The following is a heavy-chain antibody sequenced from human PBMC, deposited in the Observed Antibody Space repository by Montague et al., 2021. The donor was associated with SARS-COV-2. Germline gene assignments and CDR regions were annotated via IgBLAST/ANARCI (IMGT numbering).Heavy chain of an antibody. CDR3: ARAYYFYGGVDV. Sequence: SLRLSCAASGFTFSSYWMSWVRQAPGKGLEWVSNIKQNGSDKHYVDSVKGRFTISRDNAKNSLYLQMNSLRAEDTAVYYCARAYYFYGGVDVWGQGTTVTVSS. CDR2: IKQNGSDK. V-gene: IGHV3-7*01. CDR1: GFTFSSYW. D-gene: IGHD2/OR15-2a*01. J-gene: IGHJ6*02.